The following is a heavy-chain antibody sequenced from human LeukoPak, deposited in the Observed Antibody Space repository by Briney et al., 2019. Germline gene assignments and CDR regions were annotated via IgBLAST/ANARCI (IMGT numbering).Heavy chain of an antibody. CDR2: IYTSGST. CDR1: GGSISSGSYY. V-gene: IGHV4-61*02. J-gene: IGHJ5*02. CDR3: ARQDYYDSSRFDP. Sequence: SQTLSLTCTVSGGSISSGSYYWSWIRQPAGKGLEWIGRIYTSGSTNYNPSLKSRVTISVDTSKNQFSLKLSSVTAADTAVYYCARQDYYDSSRFDPWGQGTLVTVSS. D-gene: IGHD3-22*01.